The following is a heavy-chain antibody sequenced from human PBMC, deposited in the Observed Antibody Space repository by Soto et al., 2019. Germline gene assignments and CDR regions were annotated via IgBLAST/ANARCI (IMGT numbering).Heavy chain of an antibody. J-gene: IGHJ4*02. CDR3: AREGYYDSSGYFFGY. CDR1: GYTFTGSY. V-gene: IGHV1-2*02. Sequence: ASVKVSCKASGYTFTGSYMHWARQAPGQGLEWMGWINPNSGGTNYAQKFQGRVTMTRDTSISTAYMELSRLRSDDTAVYYCAREGYYDSSGYFFGYWGQGTLVTVSS. CDR2: INPNSGGT. D-gene: IGHD3-22*01.